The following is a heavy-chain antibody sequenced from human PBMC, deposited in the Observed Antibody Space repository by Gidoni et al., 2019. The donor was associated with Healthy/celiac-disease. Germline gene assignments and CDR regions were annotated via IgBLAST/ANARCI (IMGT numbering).Heavy chain of an antibody. CDR1: VGSASSGSCY. CDR3: AGSGWTDLPGDWFDP. Sequence: QVQLQESGPGLVKPSQTLSFACPVSVGSASSGSCYWSWIRQPPGKGLEWIGYIHYSGITNYNPSIKSRVTISEDTSKNQFSLKLSSVTAADTAVYYCAGSGWTDLPGDWFDPWGQGTLVTVSS. D-gene: IGHD6-19*01. J-gene: IGHJ5*02. V-gene: IGHV4-61*01. CDR2: IHYSGIT.